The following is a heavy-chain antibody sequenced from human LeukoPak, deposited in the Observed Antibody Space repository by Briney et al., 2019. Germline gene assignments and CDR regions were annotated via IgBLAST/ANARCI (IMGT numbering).Heavy chain of an antibody. CDR3: AGCSGGSCYSRGKYGVDV. CDR2: ISTSGDFT. Sequence: GGSLRLSCATSGFTFSSYAMNWVRQAPGKGLECVSFISTSGDFTYYAASVKGRFTVSRDNSKSTLYLQMNSLRADDTAVYYCAGCSGGSCYSRGKYGVDVWGQGTTVIVSS. D-gene: IGHD2-15*01. CDR1: GFTFSSYA. J-gene: IGHJ6*02. V-gene: IGHV3-23*01.